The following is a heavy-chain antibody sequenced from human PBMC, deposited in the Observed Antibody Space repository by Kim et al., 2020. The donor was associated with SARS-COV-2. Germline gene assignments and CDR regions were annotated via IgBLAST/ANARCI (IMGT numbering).Heavy chain of an antibody. CDR1: GFTFSSAW. J-gene: IGHJ1*01. Sequence: GGSLRLSCAASGFTFSSAWMSWVRQAPGRGLEWVGRIKSKTDGGTTDYAAAVKGRFTISRDDSKNMLYLQMNSLKTEDTAVYYCSTGQSLIEPYSSSWLQHWGQGTLVTVSS. CDR2: IKSKTDGGTT. D-gene: IGHD6-13*01. CDR3: STGQSLIEPYSSSWLQH. V-gene: IGHV3-15*01.